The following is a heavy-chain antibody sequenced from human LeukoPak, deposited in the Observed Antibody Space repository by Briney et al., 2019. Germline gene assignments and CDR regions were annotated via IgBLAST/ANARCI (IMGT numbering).Heavy chain of an antibody. V-gene: IGHV1-46*01. CDR2: IDPNGGGT. CDR1: GYTFTNYY. D-gene: IGHD1-14*01. CDR3: ARGPGRWY. J-gene: IGHJ4*02. Sequence: GASVKVSCKASGYTFTNYYIHWVRQAPGQGLEWMGIIDPNGGGTTYAQKFQGRVTMTRVTSTSTVYMELSSLRSGDASVYYCARGPGRWYWGQGTLVTVSS.